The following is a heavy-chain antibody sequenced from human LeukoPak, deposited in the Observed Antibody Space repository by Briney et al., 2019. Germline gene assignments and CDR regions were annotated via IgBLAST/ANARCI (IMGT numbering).Heavy chain of an antibody. V-gene: IGHV4-61*02. CDR3: ARALFRDYSNYGYRFDY. CDR2: IHTTGRT. Sequence: PSETLSLTCSISGGSISSGDHYWTWIRQPAGKELEWIGRIHTTGRTNYNPSLKSRVYISVDTSKNQFSLELSSLTAADTAVYYCARALFRDYSNYGYRFDYWGQGTLVTVSS. J-gene: IGHJ4*02. D-gene: IGHD4-11*01. CDR1: GGSISSGDHY.